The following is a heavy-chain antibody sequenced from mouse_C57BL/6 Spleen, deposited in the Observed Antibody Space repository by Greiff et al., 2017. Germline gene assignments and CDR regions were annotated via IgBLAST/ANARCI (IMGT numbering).Heavy chain of an antibody. J-gene: IGHJ2*01. CDR3: ARGGVYYYGSSYHFDY. CDR1: GYTFTSYW. CDR2: IYPGSGST. Sequence: QVQLQQPGAELVKPGASVKMSCKASGYTFTSYWITWVKQRPGQGLEWIGDIYPGSGSTNYNEKFKSKATLTVDTSSSTAYMQLSSPTSEDSAVYYCARGGVYYYGSSYHFDYWGQGTTLTVSS. V-gene: IGHV1-55*01. D-gene: IGHD1-1*01.